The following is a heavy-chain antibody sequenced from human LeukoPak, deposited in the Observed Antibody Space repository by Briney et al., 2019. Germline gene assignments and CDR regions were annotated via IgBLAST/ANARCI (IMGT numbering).Heavy chain of an antibody. CDR3: AKDRKDKYDSSGYSFDYGMDV. D-gene: IGHD3-22*01. Sequence: QPGRSLRLSCAASGFIFNSYGMHWVRQAPGKGLEWVAVISYDGSNKYHADSVKGRFTISRDNSKNTLYLQMNSQRAEDTAVYYCAKDRKDKYDSSGYSFDYGMDVWGQGTTVTVSS. CDR2: ISYDGSNK. J-gene: IGHJ6*02. CDR1: GFIFNSYG. V-gene: IGHV3-30*18.